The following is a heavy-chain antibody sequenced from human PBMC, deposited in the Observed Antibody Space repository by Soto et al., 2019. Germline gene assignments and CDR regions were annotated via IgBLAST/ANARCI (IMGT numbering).Heavy chain of an antibody. CDR3: ARRIAAPPWWFDP. CDR2: IIPTFGTA. D-gene: IGHD6-6*01. Sequence: SVKVSCKASGGTFSSYAISWVRQAPGQGLEWMGGIIPTFGTANYAQKFQGRVTITADESTSTAYMELSSLRSEDTAVYYCARRIAAPPWWFDPWGQGTLVTVSS. V-gene: IGHV1-69*13. CDR1: GGTFSSYA. J-gene: IGHJ5*02.